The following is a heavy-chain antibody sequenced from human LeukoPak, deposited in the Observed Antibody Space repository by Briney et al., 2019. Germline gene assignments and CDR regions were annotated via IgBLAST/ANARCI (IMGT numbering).Heavy chain of an antibody. CDR1: GFTVSSNY. CDR2: IYSGGST. J-gene: IGHJ4*02. V-gene: IGHV3-53*01. CDR3: ARDHPRLGSYGY. Sequence: GALRLSCAASGFTVSSNYMSWVRQAPGKGLEWVSVIYSGGSTYYADSVKGRFTVSRDNSKNTLYLQMNSLRAEDTAVYYCARDHPRLGSYGYWGQGTLVTVSS. D-gene: IGHD1-26*01.